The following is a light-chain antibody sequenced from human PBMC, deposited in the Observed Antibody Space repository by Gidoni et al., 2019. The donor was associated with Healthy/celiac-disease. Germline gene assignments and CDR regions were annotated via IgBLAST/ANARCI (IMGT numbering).Light chain of an antibody. J-gene: IGKJ5*01. CDR3: QQYYSTPIT. Sequence: DIVLTHSPDSLVVSLGERATINCKSSQSVLYSSNNKKYLAWYQQKPGQTPKLLIYWASTRESGVPDRFSGSGSGTDFTLTISSLQAEDVAVYSCQQYYSTPITFXXXTRLEIK. V-gene: IGKV4-1*01. CDR1: QSVLYSSNNKKY. CDR2: WAS.